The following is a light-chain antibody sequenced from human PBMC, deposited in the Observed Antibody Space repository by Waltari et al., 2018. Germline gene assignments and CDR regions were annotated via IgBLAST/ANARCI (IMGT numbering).Light chain of an antibody. CDR1: QSLVHSDGNTH. CDR3: MQGTHWPYT. CDR2: KVS. J-gene: IGKJ2*01. V-gene: IGKV2-30*02. Sequence: DVVMTQSPLSLPVTLGQPASISCKSSQSLVHSDGNTHLNWFQQRHGQSPRRLVYKVSSRESGVPDRFSGSGSGTDFTLKISRVEAEDVGVYYCMQGTHWPYTFGQGTRLDIK.